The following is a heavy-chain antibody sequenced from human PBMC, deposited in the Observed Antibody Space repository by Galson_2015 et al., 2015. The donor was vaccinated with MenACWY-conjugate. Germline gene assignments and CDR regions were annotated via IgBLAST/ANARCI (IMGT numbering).Heavy chain of an antibody. CDR2: VDNDGSII. V-gene: IGHV3-74*01. CDR1: GFSFSSYW. CDR3: ARDLGHSDY. Sequence: SLRLSCAASGFSFSSYWMHWVRQVPGKELVWVSVVDNDGSIINYADSVKGRFTISRDNAKNTLYLQMNSLRLEDTAVYYCARDLGHSDYWGQGALVTVSS. J-gene: IGHJ4*02.